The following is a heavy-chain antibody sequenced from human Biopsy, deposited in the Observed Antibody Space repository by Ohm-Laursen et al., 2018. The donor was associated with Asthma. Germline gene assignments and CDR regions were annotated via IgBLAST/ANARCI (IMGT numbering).Heavy chain of an antibody. CDR3: ARGQKSAGDRWFDP. D-gene: IGHD6-13*01. V-gene: IGHV1-69*01. J-gene: IGHJ5*02. CDR1: GGTFSSYA. CDR2: IIPIFGTA. Sequence: GSSVKVSCKASGGTFSSYAISWVRQAPGQGLEWMGGIIPIFGTANYAQKFRGRVTITADESTSTAYMELSSLRSEDTAVYYCARGQKSAGDRWFDPWGQGTLVTVSS.